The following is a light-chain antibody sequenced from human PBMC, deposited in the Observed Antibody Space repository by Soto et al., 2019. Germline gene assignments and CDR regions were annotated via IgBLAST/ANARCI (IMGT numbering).Light chain of an antibody. J-gene: IGKJ1*01. CDR3: QQYGSSPKT. V-gene: IGKV3-11*01. CDR2: DAS. CDR1: QSVSKY. Sequence: EIVLTQSPATLSLSPGERATLSCRASQSVSKYLAWYQQKPGQAPRLLIYDASNRATDIPARFSGSGSGTDFTLTISRLEPEDFAVYYCQQYGSSPKTFGQGTKVEIK.